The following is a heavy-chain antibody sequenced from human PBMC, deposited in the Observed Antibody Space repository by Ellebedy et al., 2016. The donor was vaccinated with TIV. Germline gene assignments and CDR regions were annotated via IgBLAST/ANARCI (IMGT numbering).Heavy chain of an antibody. CDR2: IWYDGSNK. Sequence: PGGSLRLSCAASGFTFSSYGMHWVRQAPGKGLEWVAVIWYDGSNKYYADSVKGRFTISRDNSKNTLYLQMNSLRAEDTAVYYCARRYGSGNLKGLSGMDVWGQGTTVTVSS. CDR1: GFTFSSYG. D-gene: IGHD3-10*01. J-gene: IGHJ6*02. CDR3: ARRYGSGNLKGLSGMDV. V-gene: IGHV3-33*08.